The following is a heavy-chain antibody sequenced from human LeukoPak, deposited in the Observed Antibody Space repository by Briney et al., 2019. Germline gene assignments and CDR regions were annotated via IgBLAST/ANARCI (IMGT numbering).Heavy chain of an antibody. CDR2: IRSKAYGGTT. CDR3: TRDQYDILTGYGDFDY. D-gene: IGHD3-9*01. J-gene: IGHJ4*02. Sequence: GGSLRLSCAASGFTFSDYYMSWIRQAPGKGLEWVGFIRSKAYGGTTEYAASVKGRFTISRDDSKSIAYLQMNSLKTEDTAVYYCTRDQYDILTGYGDFDYWGQGTLVTVSS. V-gene: IGHV3-49*03. CDR1: GFTFSDYY.